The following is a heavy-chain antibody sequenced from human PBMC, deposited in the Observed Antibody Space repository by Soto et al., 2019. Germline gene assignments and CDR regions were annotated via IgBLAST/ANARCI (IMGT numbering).Heavy chain of an antibody. CDR2: IKQDGSEK. J-gene: IGHJ6*02. Sequence: GGSLRLSCAASGFTFSSYWMSWVRQAPGKGLEWVANIKQDGSEKYYVDSVKGRFTISRDNAKNSLYLQMNSLRAEDTAVYYCARDVKLWFGELIGHGYWSYYGMDVWGQGTTVTVSS. CDR3: ARDVKLWFGELIGHGYWSYYGMDV. D-gene: IGHD3-10*01. CDR1: GFTFSSYW. V-gene: IGHV3-7*05.